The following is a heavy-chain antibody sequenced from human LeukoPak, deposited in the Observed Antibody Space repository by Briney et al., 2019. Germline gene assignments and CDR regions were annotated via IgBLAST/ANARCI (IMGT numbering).Heavy chain of an antibody. CDR3: ARGYYDFWSGYYIGPFDY. Sequence: SSETLSLTCTVSGGSVSSGRFSWTWIRQHPGKGLEWVGYIYYSGSTNYNPSLKSRVTISVDTSKNQFSLKLSSVTAADTAVYYCARGYYDFWSGYYIGPFDYWGQGTLVTVSS. CDR1: GGSVSSGRFS. D-gene: IGHD3-3*01. V-gene: IGHV4-61*01. CDR2: IYYSGST. J-gene: IGHJ4*02.